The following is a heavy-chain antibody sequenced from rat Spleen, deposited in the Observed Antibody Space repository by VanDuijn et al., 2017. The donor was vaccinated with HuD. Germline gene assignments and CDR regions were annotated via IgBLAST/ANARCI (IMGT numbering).Heavy chain of an antibody. V-gene: IGHV5-29*01. J-gene: IGHJ3*01. CDR1: GFTFSNYG. D-gene: IGHD1-5*01. CDR2: ISYDGSST. Sequence: EVQLVESGGGLVQPGRSLKLSCVASGFTFSNYGMAWVRQAPTKGLEWVASISYDGSSTYYRDSVKGRFTISRDNAKSTLYLQMDSLRSEDTATYYCTTERYPPFAYWGQGTLVTVSS. CDR3: TTERYPPFAY.